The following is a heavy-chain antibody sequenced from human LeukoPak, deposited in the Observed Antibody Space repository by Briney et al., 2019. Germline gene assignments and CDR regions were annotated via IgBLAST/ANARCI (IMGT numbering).Heavy chain of an antibody. J-gene: IGHJ4*02. Sequence: GGSLRLSCGASGFIFTDYWMTWARQAPGKGLEWVANTNKDGSEKWYVDSVKGRFTISRDNAKNSLYLQMNSLETEDAAIYYCTTAPLNPRSYEIDYWGQGTLVTVSS. D-gene: IGHD1-26*01. CDR2: TNKDGSEK. CDR1: GFIFTDYW. CDR3: TTAPLNPRSYEIDY. V-gene: IGHV3-7*03.